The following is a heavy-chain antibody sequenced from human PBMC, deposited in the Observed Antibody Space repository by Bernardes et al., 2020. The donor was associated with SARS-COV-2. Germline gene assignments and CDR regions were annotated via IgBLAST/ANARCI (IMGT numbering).Heavy chain of an antibody. D-gene: IGHD2-15*01. V-gene: IGHV3-30-3*01. Sequence: GGSLRLSCAATGFTFSSYAMHWVRQAPGKGLEWVAVISYDGSNKYYADSVKGRFTISRDNSKNTLYLQMNSLRAEDTAVYYCASLGYCSGGSCYHYYYGMDVWSQGTTVTVSS. J-gene: IGHJ6*02. CDR2: ISYDGSNK. CDR1: GFTFSSYA. CDR3: ASLGYCSGGSCYHYYYGMDV.